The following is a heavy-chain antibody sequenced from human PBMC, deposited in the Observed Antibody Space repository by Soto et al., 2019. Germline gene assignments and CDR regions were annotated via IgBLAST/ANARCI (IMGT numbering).Heavy chain of an antibody. V-gene: IGHV5-10-1*03. J-gene: IGHJ4*02. CDR3: ATSPHCGGDCYDLDS. CDR1: GYRFTAYW. D-gene: IGHD2-21*01. Sequence: QLVQSGAEGRNPGDSLRISCKGSGYRFTAYWINWVRQMPGRGLEWRGRIDPSDSDTKYSPSFEGHVSFTADKSITTAYLQWSSLRSSDTAMYFCATSPHCGGDCYDLDSWGQGTLVTVSS. CDR2: IDPSDSDT.